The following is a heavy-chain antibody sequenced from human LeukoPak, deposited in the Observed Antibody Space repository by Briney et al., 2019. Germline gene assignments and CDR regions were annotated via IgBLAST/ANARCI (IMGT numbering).Heavy chain of an antibody. CDR2: IWYDGSNK. CDR3: ARGEVVVITNLDY. J-gene: IGHJ4*02. V-gene: IGHV3-33*01. Sequence: PGGSLRPSCAASGFTFSSYGMHWVRQAPGKGLEWVAVIWYDGSNKYYADSVKGRFTISRDNSKNTLYPQMNSLRAEDTAVYYCARGEVVVITNLDYWGQGTLVTVSS. D-gene: IGHD3-22*01. CDR1: GFTFSSYG.